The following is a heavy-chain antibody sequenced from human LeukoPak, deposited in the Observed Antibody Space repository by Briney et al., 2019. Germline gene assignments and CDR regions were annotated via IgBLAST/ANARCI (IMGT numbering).Heavy chain of an antibody. D-gene: IGHD3-3*01. CDR1: GGSITSYY. J-gene: IGHJ4*02. CDR3: ARRSISITIFGVVIHSYFDY. V-gene: IGHV4-59*12. Sequence: SETLSLTCTVSGGSITSYYWSWIRQPPGKGLEWIGYIYYNGNNNYNPSLKSRVTMSVDTSKNQFSLKLSSVTAADTAVYYCARRSISITIFGVVIHSYFDYWGQGTLVTVSS. CDR2: IYYNGNN.